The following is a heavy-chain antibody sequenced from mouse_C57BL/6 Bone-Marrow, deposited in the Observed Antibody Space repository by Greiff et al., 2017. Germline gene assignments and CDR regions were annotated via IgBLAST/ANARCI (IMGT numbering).Heavy chain of an antibody. CDR1: GYAFTSSW. D-gene: IGHD1-1*01. V-gene: IGHV1-82*01. J-gene: IGHJ1*03. CDR2: IYPADGDT. CDR3: STTVVETRWYYGV. Sequence: QVQLQQSGPELVKPGASVKISCKASGYAFTSSWMHWVKQRPGKGLEWIGRIYPADGDTNYNRKFKGKATLTADKSSSTAYMQLSSLTSEDSAVFFLSTTVVETRWYYGVWGTRT.